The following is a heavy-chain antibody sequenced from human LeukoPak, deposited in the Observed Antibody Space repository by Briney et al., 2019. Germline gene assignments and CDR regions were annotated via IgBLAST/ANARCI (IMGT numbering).Heavy chain of an antibody. V-gene: IGHV3-30*02. CDR2: IRYDGSNK. CDR3: GLVPALVY. D-gene: IGHD3-10*01. Sequence: PGGSLRLSCAASGFTFSSCGMHWVRQAPGKGLEWVAFIRYDGSNKYYADSVRGRFTISRDNSKNTLYLQMNSLRAEDTAVYYCGLVPALVYWGQGTLVTVSS. J-gene: IGHJ4*02. CDR1: GFTFSSCG.